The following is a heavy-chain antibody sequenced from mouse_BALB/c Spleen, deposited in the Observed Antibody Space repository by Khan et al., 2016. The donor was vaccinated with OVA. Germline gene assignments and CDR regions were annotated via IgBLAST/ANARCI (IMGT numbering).Heavy chain of an antibody. CDR2: IRDKANNHAT. CDR3: VSRLWWRRGAYLSC. CDR1: GFTFSDAW. Sequence: EVKLEESGGGLVQPGGSMKLSCAASGFTFSDAWMDWVRQSPEKGLELVAEIRDKANNHATYYAESMNGRFTIPRADSNSSVYLQMHSLRAEDTGIYYCVSRLWWRRGAYLSCWGQGTRGSGCA. V-gene: IGHV6-6*01. D-gene: IGHD1-1*02. J-gene: IGHJ3*01.